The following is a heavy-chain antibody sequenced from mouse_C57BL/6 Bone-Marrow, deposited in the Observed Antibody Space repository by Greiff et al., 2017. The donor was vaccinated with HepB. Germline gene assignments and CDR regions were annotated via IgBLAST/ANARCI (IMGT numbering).Heavy chain of an antibody. CDR1: GFTFSSYA. V-gene: IGHV5-4*03. CDR3: ARPYYYGSSSYYFDY. J-gene: IGHJ2*01. D-gene: IGHD1-1*01. CDR2: ISDGGSYT. Sequence: DVMLVESGGGLVKPGGSLKLSCAASGFTFSSYAMSWVRQTPEKRLEWVATISDGGSYTYYPDNVKGRFTISRDNAKNNLYLQMSHLKSEDTAMYYCARPYYYGSSSYYFDYWGQGTTLTVSS.